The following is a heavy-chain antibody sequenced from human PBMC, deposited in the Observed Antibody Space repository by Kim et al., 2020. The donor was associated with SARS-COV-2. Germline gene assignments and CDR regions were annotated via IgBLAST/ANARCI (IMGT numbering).Heavy chain of an antibody. D-gene: IGHD2-2*01. CDR3: ARDPGVVPAAEGYNWFDP. Sequence: ASVKVSCKASGYTFTSYGISWVRQAPGQGLEWMGWISAYNGNTNYAQKLQGRVTMTTDTSTSTAYMELRSLRSDDTAVYYCARDPGVVPAAEGYNWFDPWGQGTLVTVSS. CDR2: ISAYNGNT. V-gene: IGHV1-18*04. CDR1: GYTFTSYG. J-gene: IGHJ5*02.